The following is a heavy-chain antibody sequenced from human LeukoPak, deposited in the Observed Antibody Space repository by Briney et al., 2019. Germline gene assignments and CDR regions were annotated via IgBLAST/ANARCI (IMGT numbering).Heavy chain of an antibody. V-gene: IGHV3-11*06. CDR1: GFSFSDNY. J-gene: IGHJ6*02. D-gene: IGHD2/OR15-2a*01. CDR2: ISNSGSYT. Sequence: GSLRLSCAASGFSFSDNYMSWIRQAPGKGLEWVSYISNSGSYTNYPDSVKGRFTITRDNAKNSLYLQMNSLRAEDTAMYYCARRGIWDYSMDVWGQGTTVTVSS. CDR3: ARRGIWDYSMDV.